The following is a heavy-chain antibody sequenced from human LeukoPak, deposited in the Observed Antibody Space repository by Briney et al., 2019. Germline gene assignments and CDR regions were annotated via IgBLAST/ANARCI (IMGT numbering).Heavy chain of an antibody. V-gene: IGHV3-30*02. CDR2: VRYDESNE. Sequence: GGSLRLSCQASGFVFSSYGMHWFRQAPGKGLEWVAFVRYDESNEYYADSVKGRFTISRDNSRNTLYLQMNSLRAEDTGVYSCAKDANSGYVSVGLGYWGLGTLVTVSS. CDR3: AKDANSGYVSVGLGY. J-gene: IGHJ4*02. CDR1: GFVFSSYG. D-gene: IGHD5-12*01.